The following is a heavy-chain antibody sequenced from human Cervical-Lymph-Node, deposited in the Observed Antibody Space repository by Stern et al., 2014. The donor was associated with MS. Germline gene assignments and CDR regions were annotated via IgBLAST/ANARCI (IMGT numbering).Heavy chain of an antibody. CDR3: GASLTGAYFDY. D-gene: IGHD1-20*01. Sequence: QLQLQESGPGLVKPSETLSLTCSVSGGSVSSSSYYWAWIRQPPGKGLEWIGTIYYTGSTYYDPPHKSRVTMSVDPSKNQFPLGLRFATAADTAVFYCGASLTGAYFDYWGLGTLVTVSS. CDR2: IYYTGST. J-gene: IGHJ4*02. CDR1: GGSVSSSSYY. V-gene: IGHV4-39*01.